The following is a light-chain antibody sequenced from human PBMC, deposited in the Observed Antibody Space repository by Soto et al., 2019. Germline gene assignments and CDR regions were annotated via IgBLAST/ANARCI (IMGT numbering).Light chain of an antibody. CDR2: EGS. CDR3: SSYAETTTLV. V-gene: IGLV2-23*01. J-gene: IGLJ2*01. Sequence: QSALTQPASVSGSPGQSITISCTGSSTDVGGYNLVSWYQQYPGKAPKLIIYEGSKRPSGVSNRFSGSKSGNTASLTISGLQAADEADYYCSSYAETTTLVFGGGTKLTVL. CDR1: STDVGGYNL.